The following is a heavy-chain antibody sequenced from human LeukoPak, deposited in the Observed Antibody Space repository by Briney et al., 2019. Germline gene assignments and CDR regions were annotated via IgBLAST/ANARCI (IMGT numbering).Heavy chain of an antibody. Sequence: GESLKSSCKGSGYSFTTYWIGCVRQMPGKGLEWMGIIYPSDSDTRYSPSFQGQVTISADKSISTAYLQWSSLKASDTAMYYCARWGTSPSWFDPWGQGTLVTVSS. J-gene: IGHJ5*02. CDR2: IYPSDSDT. V-gene: IGHV5-51*01. D-gene: IGHD3-16*01. CDR3: ARWGTSPSWFDP. CDR1: GYSFTTYW.